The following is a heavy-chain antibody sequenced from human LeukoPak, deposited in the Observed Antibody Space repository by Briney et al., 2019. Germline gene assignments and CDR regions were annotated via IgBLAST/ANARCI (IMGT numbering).Heavy chain of an antibody. CDR3: ARRYDSSGYYYRPYDY. D-gene: IGHD3-22*01. V-gene: IGHV4-34*01. Sequence: SETLSLTCAVYGGSFSGYYWSWIRQPPGKGPEWIGEINHSGSINYNPSLKSRVTISVDTSKNQFSLKLSSVTAADTAVYYCARRYDSSGYYYRPYDYWGQGTLVTVSS. J-gene: IGHJ4*02. CDR1: GGSFSGYY. CDR2: INHSGSI.